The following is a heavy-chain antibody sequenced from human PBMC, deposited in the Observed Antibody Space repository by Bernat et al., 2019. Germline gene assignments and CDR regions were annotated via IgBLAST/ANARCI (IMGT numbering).Heavy chain of an antibody. CDR1: GGSISSYY. D-gene: IGHD6-25*01. J-gene: IGHJ4*02. V-gene: IGHV4-59*08. CDR2: IYYRGST. Sequence: QVQLQESGPGLVKPSETLSLTCTVSGGSISSYYWSWIRQPPGKGLEWIGYIYYRGSTNYNPSLKSRVTISVDTSKNQFSLKLSSVTAADTAVYYCARGARRFDYWGQGTLVTVSS. CDR3: ARGARRFDY.